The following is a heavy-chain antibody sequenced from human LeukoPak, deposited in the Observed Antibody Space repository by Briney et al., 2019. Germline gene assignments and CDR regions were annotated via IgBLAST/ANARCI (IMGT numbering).Heavy chain of an antibody. D-gene: IGHD3-22*01. J-gene: IGHJ6*03. CDR3: ALIGDYYASSGYGPLTRVTYYYYMDV. CDR2: IIPIFGTA. CDR1: GCTFSSYA. Sequence: SVKVSCKASGCTFSSYAISWVRQAPGQGLEWMGGIIPIFGTADYAQKVQGRVTITADKSTSTAYMELSSLRSDDTAVYYCALIGDYYASSGYGPLTRVTYYYYMDVWGKGTTVTVSS. V-gene: IGHV1-69*06.